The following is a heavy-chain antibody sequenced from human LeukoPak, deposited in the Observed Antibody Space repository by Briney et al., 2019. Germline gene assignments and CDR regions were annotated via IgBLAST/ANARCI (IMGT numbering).Heavy chain of an antibody. D-gene: IGHD3-16*01. CDR2: INPRSGGR. Sequence: GASVKVSCKASEYTFTAYDMHWVRQAPGQGLEWMGWINPRSGGRDYAQKFQGRVTMTRDTSISTAYMELSRLTSDDTAVYYCTRDVTGDYWFDPWGQGTRVTVSS. J-gene: IGHJ5*02. CDR3: TRDVTGDYWFDP. V-gene: IGHV1-2*02. CDR1: EYTFTAYD.